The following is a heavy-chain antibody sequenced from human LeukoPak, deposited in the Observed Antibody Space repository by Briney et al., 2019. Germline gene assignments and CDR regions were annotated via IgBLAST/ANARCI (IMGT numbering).Heavy chain of an antibody. CDR3: ANLYGDSGLDY. CDR1: GFTFSSYG. D-gene: IGHD4-17*01. CDR2: ISYDGINK. V-gene: IGHV3-30*18. J-gene: IGHJ4*02. Sequence: PGGSLRLSCAASGFTFSSYGMHWVRRPPGKGLEWVAVISYDGINKYHADSVKGRFTISRDNSKNTLYLQMNSLRAEDTALYYCANLYGDSGLDYGGQGTLVTVSS.